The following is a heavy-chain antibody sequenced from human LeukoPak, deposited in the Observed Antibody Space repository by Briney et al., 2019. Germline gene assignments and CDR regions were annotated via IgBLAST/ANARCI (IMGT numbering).Heavy chain of an antibody. J-gene: IGHJ6*02. D-gene: IGHD3-10*01. CDR3: ARDEPPRSLLWFGEFPHYYGMDV. V-gene: IGHV1-18*01. CDR2: ISAYNGNT. Sequence: ASVKVSCKASGYTFTSYVISWVRQAPGQGLEWMGWISAYNGNTNYAQKLQGRVTMTTDKSTSTAYMELRSLRSDDTAVYYCARDEPPRSLLWFGEFPHYYGMDVWGQGTTVTVSS. CDR1: GYTFTSYV.